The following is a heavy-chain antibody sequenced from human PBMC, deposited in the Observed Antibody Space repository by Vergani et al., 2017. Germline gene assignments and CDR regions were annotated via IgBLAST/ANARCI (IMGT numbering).Heavy chain of an antibody. D-gene: IGHD2-2*01. J-gene: IGHJ4*02. CDR3: ARGRVCPAAFDY. Sequence: QVQLQESGPGLVKPSGTLSLTCAVSGGSISSSNWWSWVRQPPGKGLEWIGEIYHSGSTKYNPSLKSRVPISVDKSENQFSLKLSPVTAADTAVYYCARGRVCPAAFDYWGQGTLVTVSS. CDR1: GGSISSSNW. CDR2: IYHSGST. V-gene: IGHV4-4*02.